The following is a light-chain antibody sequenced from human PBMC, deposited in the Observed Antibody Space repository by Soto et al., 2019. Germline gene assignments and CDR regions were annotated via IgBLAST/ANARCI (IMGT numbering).Light chain of an antibody. CDR3: QQYNNWPRAT. Sequence: LKHSLGTLALSPGERATLSCSASQSVSSSYLAWYQQKPGQAPRLLIYGASSRATGIPDRFSGSGSGTDFNITISSLQSEDSAVYYCQQYNNWPRATFGGGTKV. CDR2: GAS. CDR1: QSVSSSY. V-gene: IGKV3-20*01. J-gene: IGKJ4*01.